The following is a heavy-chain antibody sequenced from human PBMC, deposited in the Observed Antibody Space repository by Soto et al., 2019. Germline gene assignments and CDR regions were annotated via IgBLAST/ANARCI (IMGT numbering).Heavy chain of an antibody. Sequence: QVQLVQSGAEVKKPGSSVKVSCKASGGTFSSYAIIWVRQAPGQGLEWMGGIIPIFGTANYAHKVQCRVTITADESTSTAYMELSSLRSEDTAVYYCARHSGSYSASAEYFQHWGQGTLVTVSS. CDR1: GGTFSSYA. J-gene: IGHJ1*01. CDR2: IIPIFGTA. D-gene: IGHD1-26*01. V-gene: IGHV1-69*12. CDR3: ARHSGSYSASAEYFQH.